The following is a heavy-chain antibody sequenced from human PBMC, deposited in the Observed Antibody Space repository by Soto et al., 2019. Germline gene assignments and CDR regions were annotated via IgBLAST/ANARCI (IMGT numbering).Heavy chain of an antibody. CDR3: ARYTLSRFGSGYYIGGNYYYGMDV. D-gene: IGHD3-3*01. Sequence: QVQLQESGPGLVKPSETLSLTCTVSGGAISSYYWSWIRQPPGKGLEWIGYMYYSGSTKYNPSLKSRVTISIDTSKIQFSLKLSSVTAADTAVYYCARYTLSRFGSGYYIGGNYYYGMDVWGQGTTVTVSS. J-gene: IGHJ6*02. V-gene: IGHV4-59*01. CDR1: GGAISSYY. CDR2: MYYSGST.